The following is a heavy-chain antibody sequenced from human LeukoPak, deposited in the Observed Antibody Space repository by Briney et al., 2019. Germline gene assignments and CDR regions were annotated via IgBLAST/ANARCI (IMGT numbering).Heavy chain of an antibody. CDR3: AKHCGSGSLDAFDI. D-gene: IGHD3-10*01. CDR2: GYHDGTT. Sequence: SETLSLTCAVSGYSIRRGYYWGWIRQPPGKGLEWIGSGYHDGTTYYNPSLKSRITISVDTSKNHFSLKLNSVTAADTAVYYCAKHCGSGSLDAFDIWGQGTMVTVSS. CDR1: GYSIRRGYY. V-gene: IGHV4-38-2*01. J-gene: IGHJ3*02.